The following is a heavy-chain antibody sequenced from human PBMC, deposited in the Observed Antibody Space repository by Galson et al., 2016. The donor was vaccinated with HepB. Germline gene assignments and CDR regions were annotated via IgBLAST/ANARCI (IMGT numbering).Heavy chain of an antibody. CDR1: GGSISRSNW. CDR2: IYHSGTT. CDR3: ASYYDNDYWYFDL. Sequence: SETLSLTCDVSGGSISRSNWKSWVRQIPGKGLEWIGQIYHSGTTNYNPSLKSRVTMSVDKSNKRFSLNLRSVTAAGTAVYYCASYYDNDYWYFDLWGRGTLVTVSS. J-gene: IGHJ2*01. V-gene: IGHV4-4*02. D-gene: IGHD3-22*01.